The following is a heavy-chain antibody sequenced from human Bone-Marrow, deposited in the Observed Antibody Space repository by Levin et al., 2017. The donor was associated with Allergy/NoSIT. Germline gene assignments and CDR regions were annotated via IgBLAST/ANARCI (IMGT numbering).Heavy chain of an antibody. CDR1: GFKFSSYA. CDR2: ISDNGDNT. Sequence: PGGSLRLSCAASGFKFSSYAMTWVRQAPGGGLEWVSSISDNGDNTYYADSVKGRFTISRDRSTNTVFLQMNSLRAEDTAVFYCARIIASGREWFRYYAMDVWGQGTTVTVSS. J-gene: IGHJ6*02. V-gene: IGHV3-23*01. CDR3: ARIIASGREWFRYYAMDV. D-gene: IGHD3-3*01.